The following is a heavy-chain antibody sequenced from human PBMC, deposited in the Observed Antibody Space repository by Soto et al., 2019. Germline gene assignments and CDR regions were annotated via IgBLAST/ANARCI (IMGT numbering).Heavy chain of an antibody. V-gene: IGHV3-21*01. J-gene: IGHJ6*02. CDR1: GFTFSSYT. Sequence: GGSLRLSCAASGFTFSSYTMNWVRQAPGKGLEWVSSISSSSDYTFYTDSVKGRFTVSRDNAKTSQYLQMNSLRAEDTAVYYCARDLPPALTRYYHGMDVWGQGTTVTVSS. D-gene: IGHD2-2*01. CDR3: ARDLPPALTRYYHGMDV. CDR2: ISSSSDYT.